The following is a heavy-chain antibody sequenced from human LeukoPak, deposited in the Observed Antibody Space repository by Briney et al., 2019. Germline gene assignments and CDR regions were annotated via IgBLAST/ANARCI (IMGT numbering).Heavy chain of an antibody. CDR2: LSYGRTNK. D-gene: IGHD3-3*01. V-gene: IGHV3-30-3*01. CDR3: ARDWSGYANDAFDF. Sequence: GGPLRLSCAASEFTFSDYAMHWFRQAPGKGLGWVAVLSYGRTNKYYADSVKGRFTISRDNSKNTMFMQMNSLRAEDTAVYHCARDWSGYANDAFDFWGQGTMVTVSS. J-gene: IGHJ3*01. CDR1: EFTFSDYA.